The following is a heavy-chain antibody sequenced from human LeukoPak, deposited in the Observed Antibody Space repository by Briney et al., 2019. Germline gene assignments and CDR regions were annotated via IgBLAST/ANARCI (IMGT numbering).Heavy chain of an antibody. CDR1: GFTFSSYG. D-gene: IGHD6-19*01. CDR3: AKRIIDSGWEDDDFDI. CDR2: ISYDGSNK. J-gene: IGHJ3*02. Sequence: GGSLRLSCAASGFTFSSYGMHWVRQAPGKGLEWLAVISYDGSNKYYADSVKGRFTISRDNSKNTLYLQMKSLRAEVTAGYDLAKRIIDSGWEDDDFDIWGQGTMVTVSS. V-gene: IGHV3-30*18.